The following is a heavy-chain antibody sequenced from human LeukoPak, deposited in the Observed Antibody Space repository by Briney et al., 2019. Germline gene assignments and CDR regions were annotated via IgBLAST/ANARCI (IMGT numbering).Heavy chain of an antibody. CDR2: IYYSGGT. Sequence: SETLSLTCTVSGGSISSYYWSWIRQPPGKGLEWIGYIYYSGGTNYNPSLKSRVTISVDTSKNQFSLKLSSVTAADTAVYYCARDRGGGNPNWFDPWGQGTLVTVSS. CDR1: GGSISSYY. V-gene: IGHV4-59*01. CDR3: ARDRGGGNPNWFDP. J-gene: IGHJ5*02. D-gene: IGHD2-15*01.